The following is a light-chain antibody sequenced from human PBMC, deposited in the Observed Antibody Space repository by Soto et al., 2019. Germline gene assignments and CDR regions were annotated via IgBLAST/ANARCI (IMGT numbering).Light chain of an antibody. V-gene: IGLV2-14*01. CDR2: DVS. CDR3: SSYTSISTLV. Sequence: QSVLTQPASVSGSPGQSITISCTGTSSDVGGYNYVSWYQQHPGTAPKLMIYDVSNRPSGVSNRFSGSKSGNTASLTISGLQAEDEADYYCSSYTSISTLVFGGGTKLTVL. J-gene: IGLJ2*01. CDR1: SSDVGGYNY.